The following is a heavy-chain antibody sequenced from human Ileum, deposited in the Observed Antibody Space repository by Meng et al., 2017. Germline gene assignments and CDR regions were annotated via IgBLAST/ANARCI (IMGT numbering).Heavy chain of an antibody. D-gene: IGHD7-27*01. CDR1: GGSVSSSGYQ. Sequence: QVQLQDSGPGLVMPSATLSLVCAVSGGSVSSSGYQWGWIRQPPGKGLEWIGYASTNYNPSLKSRVTISVDTSKNQFSLKLTSVTAADTAVYYCARDHWGSLDYWGQGVLVTVSS. V-gene: IGHV4-61*08. CDR3: ARDHWGSLDY. J-gene: IGHJ4*02. CDR2: AST.